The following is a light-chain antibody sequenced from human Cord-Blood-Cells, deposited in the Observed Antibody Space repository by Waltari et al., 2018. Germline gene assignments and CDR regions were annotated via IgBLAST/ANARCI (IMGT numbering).Light chain of an antibody. CDR1: QSISSY. CDR3: QQIYSTPFT. J-gene: IGKJ3*01. CDR2: AAF. Sequence: DIQMTQSPSSLSASVGDRVTITCRASQSISSYLNWYQQKPGKAPKLLIYAAFSLQSGVPARFSCSESRTDFTLPISSLPPEDFATYYWQQIYSTPFTYGPRTKVDMK. V-gene: IGKV1-39*01.